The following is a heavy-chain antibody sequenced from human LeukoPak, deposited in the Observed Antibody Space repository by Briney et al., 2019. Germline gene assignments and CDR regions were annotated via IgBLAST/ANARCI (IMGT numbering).Heavy chain of an antibody. D-gene: IGHD3-3*01. V-gene: IGHV3-23*01. CDR3: AKESPYRRPRFYYFHY. J-gene: IGHJ4*02. CDR2: ISGRGDAT. CDR1: GFTFSSYA. Sequence: GGSLRISCAASGFTFSSYAMSWVRQAPGKGLEWVSAISGRGDATYYADSVKGRFIISRDNSKDTVYLQMNGLRAEDSAVYYCAKESPYRRPRFYYFHYWGQGTLVTVPS.